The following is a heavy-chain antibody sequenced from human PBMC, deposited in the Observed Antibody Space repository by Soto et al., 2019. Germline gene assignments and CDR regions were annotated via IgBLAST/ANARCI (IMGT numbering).Heavy chain of an antibody. J-gene: IGHJ4*02. CDR2: ISGSGGST. V-gene: IGHV3-23*01. Sequence: EVQLLESGGGLVQPGGSLRLSCAASGFTFSSYAMSWVRQAPGKGLEWVSAISGSGGSTYYADSVKGRFTISRDNSKNTLYLQMNGLRAEDTAVYYCAKDRWVDSSSWYIFDYWGQGTLVTVSS. CDR1: GFTFSSYA. D-gene: IGHD6-13*01. CDR3: AKDRWVDSSSWYIFDY.